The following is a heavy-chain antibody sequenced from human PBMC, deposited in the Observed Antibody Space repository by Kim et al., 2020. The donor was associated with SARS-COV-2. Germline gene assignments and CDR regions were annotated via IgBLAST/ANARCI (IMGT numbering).Heavy chain of an antibody. CDR2: IYPGDSDT. J-gene: IGHJ6*02. CDR3: AVSMVRGVKTYYYYYGMDV. D-gene: IGHD3-10*01. V-gene: IGHV5-51*01. Sequence: GASLQISCKGSGYSFTSYWIGWVRQMPGKGLEWMGIIYPGDSDTRYSPSFQGQVTISADKSISTAYLQWSSLKASDTAMYYCAVSMVRGVKTYYYYYGMDVWGQGTTVTVSS. CDR1: GYSFTSYW.